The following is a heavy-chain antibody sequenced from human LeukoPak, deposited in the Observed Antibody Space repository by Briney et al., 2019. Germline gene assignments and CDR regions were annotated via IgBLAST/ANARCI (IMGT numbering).Heavy chain of an antibody. J-gene: IGHJ6*03. CDR2: ISYDGSNK. V-gene: IGHV3-30*03. D-gene: IGHD5-12*01. CDR3: ARSLATSYYYMDV. Sequence: PGGSLRLSCAASGFTFRNYWMSWVRQAPGKGLEWVAVISYDGSNKFYADSVKGRFTISRDNSKNTLHLQMNSLRAEDTAVYYCARSLATSYYYMDVWGKGTTVTVSS. CDR1: GFTFRNYW.